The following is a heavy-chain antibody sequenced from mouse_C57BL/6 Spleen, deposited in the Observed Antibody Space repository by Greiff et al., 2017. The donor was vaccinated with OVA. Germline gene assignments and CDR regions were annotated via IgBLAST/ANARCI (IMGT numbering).Heavy chain of an antibody. CDR3: TAYRYDFSVYWYFDV. D-gene: IGHD2-4*01. CDR2: IDPEDGDT. J-gene: IGHJ1*03. V-gene: IGHV14-1*01. CDR1: GFNIKDYY. Sequence: VQLQQSGAELVRPGASVKLSCTASGFNIKDYYMHWVKQRPEQGLEWIGRIDPEDGDTEYAPKFQGKATMTADASSNTAYLQLSSLTSEDTAVYYGTAYRYDFSVYWYFDVWGTGTTVTVSS.